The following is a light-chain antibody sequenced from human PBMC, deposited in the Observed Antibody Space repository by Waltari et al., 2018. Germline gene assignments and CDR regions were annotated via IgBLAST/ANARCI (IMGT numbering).Light chain of an antibody. V-gene: IGKV3-20*01. CDR1: QSISSSY. Sequence: IVLTQSLVTLSLSPLERATLSCRASQSISSSYLAWYQQKPGQAPRLLIYGAASRATGIPDRLSGSRSGTDFTLTISRLEPEDFAVYYCQQYGSSPRFTFGPGTKVDIK. CDR2: GAA. J-gene: IGKJ3*01. CDR3: QQYGSSPRFT.